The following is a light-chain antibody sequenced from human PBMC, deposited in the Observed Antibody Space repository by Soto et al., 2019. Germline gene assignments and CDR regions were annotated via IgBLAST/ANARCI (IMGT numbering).Light chain of an antibody. CDR2: QAS. CDR3: QYYDPYSSK. J-gene: IGKJ1*01. V-gene: IGKV1-5*03. CDR1: QSISNW. Sequence: DIQMTQSPSTLSASVGDTVTITCRASQSISNWLAWYQQKPGKAPKLLIFQASNLESGVPSRFSGSGSGTEFTLTKSTLQPDDFATYYCQYYDPYSSKFGQGTKVEIK.